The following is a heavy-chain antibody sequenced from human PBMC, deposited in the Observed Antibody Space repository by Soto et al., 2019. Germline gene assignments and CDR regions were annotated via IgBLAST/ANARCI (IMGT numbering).Heavy chain of an antibody. CDR1: GGTFSSYA. Sequence: GASVKVSCKASGGTFSSYAISWVRQAPGQGLEWMGGIIPIFGTANYAQKFQGRVTITADESTSTAYMELSSLRSEDTAVYYCARGDYYDSSGYPRAFDIWGQGTMVTVSS. V-gene: IGHV1-69*13. J-gene: IGHJ3*02. D-gene: IGHD3-22*01. CDR3: ARGDYYDSSGYPRAFDI. CDR2: IIPIFGTA.